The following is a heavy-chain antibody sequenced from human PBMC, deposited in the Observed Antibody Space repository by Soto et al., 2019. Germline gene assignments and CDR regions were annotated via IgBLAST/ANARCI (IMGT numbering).Heavy chain of an antibody. Sequence: EVQLVESGGGLVKPGGSLRLSCAASGFTFSSYSMNWVRQAPGKGLEWVSSISSSSSYIYYADSVKGRFTISRDNAKNSLYLQQNSVRAEDTAVDYCARARYCSSTSCIDAFDIWGQGTMVTVSS. CDR1: GFTFSSYS. CDR3: ARARYCSSTSCIDAFDI. J-gene: IGHJ3*02. V-gene: IGHV3-21*01. CDR2: ISSSSSYI. D-gene: IGHD2-2*01.